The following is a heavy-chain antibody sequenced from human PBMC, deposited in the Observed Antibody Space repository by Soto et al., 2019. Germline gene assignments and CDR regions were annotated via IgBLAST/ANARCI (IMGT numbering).Heavy chain of an antibody. CDR3: ARHTVVPGTQHPRFDP. D-gene: IGHD2-2*01. V-gene: IGHV4-39*01. CDR1: GGSISSTGHY. Sequence: SETLSLTCTVSGGSISSTGHYWGWIRQPPGKGLEWIASIYHTGSSYYIPSLKSRLAIFVDTSKNQFSLRLSSVTAADTAVYYCARHTVVPGTQHPRFDPWGQGTLVTVSS. CDR2: IYHTGSS. J-gene: IGHJ5*02.